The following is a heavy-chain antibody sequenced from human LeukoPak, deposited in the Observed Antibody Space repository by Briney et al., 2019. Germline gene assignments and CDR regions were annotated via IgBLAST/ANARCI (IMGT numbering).Heavy chain of an antibody. CDR3: AKMISRADY. D-gene: IGHD3-22*01. CDR1: GFTFSSYG. J-gene: IGHJ4*02. CDR2: ISYDGSNK. Sequence: GGSLRLSCAASGFTFSSYGMHWVRQAPGKGLEWVAVISYDGSNKYYADSVKGRFTTSRDNSKNTLYLQMNSLRAEDTAVYYCAKMISRADYWGQGTLVTVSS. V-gene: IGHV3-30*18.